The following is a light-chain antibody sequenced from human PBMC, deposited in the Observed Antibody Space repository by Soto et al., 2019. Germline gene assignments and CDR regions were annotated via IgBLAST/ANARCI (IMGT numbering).Light chain of an antibody. CDR3: QSSDSSLSGYV. Sequence: QSVLTQPPSVSGAPGQRVTISCTGSTSNIGAGYDLHWYQQLPGTAPKLLIYDDNNRPSGVPYRFSGSKSGTSASLAITGLQADDEADYYCQSSDSSLSGYVFGTGTKVTVL. CDR1: TSNIGAGYD. V-gene: IGLV1-40*01. CDR2: DDN. J-gene: IGLJ1*01.